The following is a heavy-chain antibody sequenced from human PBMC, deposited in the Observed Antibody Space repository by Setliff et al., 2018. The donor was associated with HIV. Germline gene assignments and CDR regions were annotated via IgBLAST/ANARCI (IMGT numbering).Heavy chain of an antibody. CDR3: ARSGYDYAYYFDY. D-gene: IGHD5-12*01. CDR1: GFTFSSYA. J-gene: IGHJ4*02. CDR2: IYSGGST. Sequence: LRLSCAASGFTFSSYAMHWVRQAPGKGLEWVSVIYSGGSTYYADSVKGRFTISRDNSKNTQYLQMNSLRAEDTAVYYCARSGYDYAYYFDYWGQGTLVTVSS. V-gene: IGHV3-66*02.